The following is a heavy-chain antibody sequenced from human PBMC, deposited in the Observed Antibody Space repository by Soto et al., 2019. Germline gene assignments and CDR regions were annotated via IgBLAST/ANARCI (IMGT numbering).Heavy chain of an antibody. D-gene: IGHD6-13*01. J-gene: IGHJ1*01. CDR1: GFTFDDYA. CDR3: AKDERINWYSGHFRH. CDR2: INWNSGSI. Sequence: EVQLVESGGGLVQPGRSLRLSCAASGFTFDDYAMHWVRQVPGKGLEWVSGINWNSGSIGYGDSVKGRFAISRDNAKNSLHLQMNSLSAEDTAFYYCAKDERINWYSGHFRHWGQGTLVTVSS. V-gene: IGHV3-9*01.